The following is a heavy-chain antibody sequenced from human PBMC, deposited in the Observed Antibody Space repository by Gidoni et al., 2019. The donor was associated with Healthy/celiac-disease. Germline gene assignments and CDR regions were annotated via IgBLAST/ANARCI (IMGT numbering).Heavy chain of an antibody. J-gene: IGHJ4*02. V-gene: IGHV4-38-2*01. CDR2: IYHSGST. Sequence: QVQLQESGPGLVKPSETLSLTCAVSGYSISRGYYWGWIRQPPGKGLEWIGSIYHSGSTYYNPSLKSRVTISVDTSKNQFSLKLSSVTAADTAVYYCARATGRAVAGTVWDYWGQGTLVTVSS. D-gene: IGHD6-19*01. CDR3: ARATGRAVAGTVWDY. CDR1: GYSISRGYY.